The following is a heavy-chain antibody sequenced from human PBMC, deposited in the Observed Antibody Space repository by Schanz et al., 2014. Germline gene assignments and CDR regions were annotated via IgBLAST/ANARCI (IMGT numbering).Heavy chain of an antibody. J-gene: IGHJ2*01. CDR3: ARNRGSGGQNWYFDL. V-gene: IGHV3-48*01. CDR2: ITYNGGTI. D-gene: IGHD1-26*01. Sequence: VQLVESGGGVVQPGRSLRLSCAASGFTFSSYGMHWVRQAPGKGLEWISYITYNGGTIYYADSVKGRFTMSRDNAKNAVFLQLNSLRADGTAVYYCARNRGSGGQNWYFDLWGRGTLVTVSS. CDR1: GFTFSSYG.